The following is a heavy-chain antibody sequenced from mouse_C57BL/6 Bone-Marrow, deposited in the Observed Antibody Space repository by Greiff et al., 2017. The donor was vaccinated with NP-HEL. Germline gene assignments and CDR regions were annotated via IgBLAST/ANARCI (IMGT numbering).Heavy chain of an antibody. V-gene: IGHV1-75*01. CDR2: IFPGSGST. CDR1: GYTFTDYY. Sequence: SGPELVKPGASVKISCKASGYTFTDYYINWVKQRPGQGLEWIGWIFPGSGSTYYNEKFKGKATLTVDKSSSTAYMLLSSLTSEDSAVYFCARSYYSNLYYFDYWGQGTTLTVSS. CDR3: ARSYYSNLYYFDY. D-gene: IGHD2-5*01. J-gene: IGHJ2*01.